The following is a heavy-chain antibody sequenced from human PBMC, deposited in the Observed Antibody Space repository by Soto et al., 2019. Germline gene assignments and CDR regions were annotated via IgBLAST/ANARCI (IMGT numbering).Heavy chain of an antibody. CDR2: IIPIFGTA. CDR3: ARSAGGGNCVYSYYYYGMDV. V-gene: IGHV1-69*13. J-gene: IGHJ6*02. Sequence: GASVKVSCKASGGTFSSYAISWVRQAPGQGLEWMGGIIPIFGTANYAQKFQGRVTITADESTSTAYMELSSLRSEDTAVYYCARSAGGGNCVYSYYYYGMDVWGQGTTVTVSS. CDR1: GGTFSSYA. D-gene: IGHD2-15*01.